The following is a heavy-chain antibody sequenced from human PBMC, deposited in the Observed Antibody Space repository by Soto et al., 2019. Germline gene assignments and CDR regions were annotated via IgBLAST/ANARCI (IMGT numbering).Heavy chain of an antibody. CDR3: ARVGSSSWFSLPVNWFDP. CDR1: GYTFTSYD. D-gene: IGHD6-13*01. CDR2: MNPNSGNT. V-gene: IGHV1-8*01. Sequence: GASVKVSCKASGYTFTSYDINWVRQATGQGLEWMGWMNPNSGNTGYAQKFQGRVTMTRNTSISTAYMELSSLRSEDTAVYYCARVGSSSWFSLPVNWFDPWGQGTPVTVSS. J-gene: IGHJ5*02.